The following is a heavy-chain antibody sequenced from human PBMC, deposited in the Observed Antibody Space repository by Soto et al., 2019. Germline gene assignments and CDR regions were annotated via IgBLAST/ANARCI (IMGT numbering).Heavy chain of an antibody. D-gene: IGHD3-16*01. V-gene: IGHV4-61*01. Sequence: QVQLQESGPGLVKPSETLSLTCTVSGGSVSSGNHYWSWIRQPPGKGLEWMGHIYNSGSTNYNPAIRSRGTLAVDTAKNQFSLKLSSVTAADTAVEYCARECTFWGQGTLGTVSA. J-gene: IGHJ4*02. CDR1: GGSVSSGNHY. CDR3: ARECTF. CDR2: IYNSGST.